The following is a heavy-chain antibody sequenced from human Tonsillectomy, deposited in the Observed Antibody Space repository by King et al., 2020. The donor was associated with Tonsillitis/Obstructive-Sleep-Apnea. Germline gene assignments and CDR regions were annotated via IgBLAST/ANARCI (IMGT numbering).Heavy chain of an antibody. V-gene: IGHV3-74*01. D-gene: IGHD7-27*01. CDR2: IRSEGRTT. CDR1: GFTFRSQW. J-gene: IGHJ4*02. Sequence: VQLVESGGGLVQPGGSLRLSCVASGFTFRSQWMNWVRQAPGKGLEWVSRIRSEGRTTTYADPVKGRFTISRDNGKNTLYLQMSSLRAEDTAVYYCANWGYWGQGTLVTVSS. CDR3: ANWGY.